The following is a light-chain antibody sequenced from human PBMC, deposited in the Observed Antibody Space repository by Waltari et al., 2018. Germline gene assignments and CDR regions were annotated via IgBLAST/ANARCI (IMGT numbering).Light chain of an antibody. J-gene: IGKJ2*01. CDR1: QSVSHH. Sequence: DIQLTQSPSSLSASVGDRVTITCRASQSVSHHLNWYQQQPGKAPKLLIFGVINLQSGVPSRFSGSGSETEFPLTISSLQPEDFATYCCQESHNMNNFGQGTKLEIK. V-gene: IGKV1-39*01. CDR2: GVI. CDR3: QESHNMNN.